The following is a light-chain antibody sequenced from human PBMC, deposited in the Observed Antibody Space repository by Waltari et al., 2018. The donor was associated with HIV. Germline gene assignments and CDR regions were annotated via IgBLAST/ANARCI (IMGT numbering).Light chain of an antibody. Sequence: QSALTQPASVSGSPGQSITISCTGTSNDVGSYKFVSWYQQHPGKAPKLIMYEVTNRPSGVSKRFSGSKSGNTASLTISGLQLEDEAEYHCCSYAGGTDWVFGGGTKLTVL. CDR3: CSYAGGTDWV. J-gene: IGLJ3*02. V-gene: IGLV2-23*02. CDR2: EVT. CDR1: SNDVGSYKF.